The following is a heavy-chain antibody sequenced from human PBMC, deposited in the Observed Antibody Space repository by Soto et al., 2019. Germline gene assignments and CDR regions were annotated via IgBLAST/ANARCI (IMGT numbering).Heavy chain of an antibody. J-gene: IGHJ6*02. Sequence: QVQLQESGPGLVKPSETLSLTCAVYGGSISSNQWWSWVRQHPGKGLEWIGEIYHSGSTNYNPSLKSRVTISLDKSKKKFSLKLTSVTAADSAVYYCARDDHIVVVPTSLGAMDVWGQGTTVTVSS. CDR1: GGSISSNQW. V-gene: IGHV4-4*02. CDR2: IYHSGST. D-gene: IGHD2-2*01. CDR3: ARDDHIVVVPTSLGAMDV.